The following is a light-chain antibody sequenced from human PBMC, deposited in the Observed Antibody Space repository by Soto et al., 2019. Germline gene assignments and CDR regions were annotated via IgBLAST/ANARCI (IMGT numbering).Light chain of an antibody. CDR1: SSNIGAGYD. V-gene: IGLV1-40*01. CDR2: GND. CDR3: QSYDSSLSGSV. J-gene: IGLJ2*01. Sequence: QSVLTQPPSVSGAPGQRVTISCTGSSSNIGAGYDVHWYQQLPGTAPHLLIYGNDNRPSGVSDRFSGSKSGTSASLAITGLQAEDEADYYCQSYDSSLSGSVFGGGTKVTVL.